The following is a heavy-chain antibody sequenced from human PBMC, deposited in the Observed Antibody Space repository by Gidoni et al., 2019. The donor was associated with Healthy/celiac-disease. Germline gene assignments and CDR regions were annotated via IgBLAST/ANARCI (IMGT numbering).Heavy chain of an antibody. CDR1: GGTLSSYA. V-gene: IGHV1-69*01. CDR3: ARRDMTTVTTNFDY. D-gene: IGHD4-17*01. Sequence: QVQLVQSGAEVKKPGSSVKVSCKASGGTLSSYAISWVRQAPGQGLEWMGGNIPIFGTANYAQKFQGRVTITADESTSTAYMELSSLRSEDTAVYYCARRDMTTVTTNFDYWGQGTLVTVSS. CDR2: NIPIFGTA. J-gene: IGHJ4*02.